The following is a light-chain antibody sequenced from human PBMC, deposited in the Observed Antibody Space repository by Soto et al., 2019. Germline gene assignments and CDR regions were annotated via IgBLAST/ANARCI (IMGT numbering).Light chain of an antibody. J-gene: IGLJ2*01. CDR1: SSDIGNYDF. V-gene: IGLV2-14*01. CDR3: SSYTTSTSFIL. CDR2: EVS. Sequence: VLPQPASVSGSPGESISISYTGTSSDIGNYDFVSWYQQVPGTAPKAMIYEVSSRPSGVSNRFSGSKSGNTASLTISGLQAEDEAYYYCSSYTTSTSFILFGGGTK.